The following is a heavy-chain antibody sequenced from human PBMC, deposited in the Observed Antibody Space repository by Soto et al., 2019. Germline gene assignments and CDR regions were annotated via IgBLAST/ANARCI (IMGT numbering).Heavy chain of an antibody. J-gene: IGHJ5*02. CDR1: GFTFSSYR. Sequence: GVTLRLSCSPSGFTFSSYRMHWVRQAPGKGLEWVAVISYDGSNKYYADSVKGRFTISRDNSKNTLYLQMNSLRAEDMAVYYCAKDSAVVAIRGWFDPWGQGTLVTVSS. D-gene: IGHD2-2*01. CDR2: ISYDGSNK. V-gene: IGHV3-30*18. CDR3: AKDSAVVAIRGWFDP.